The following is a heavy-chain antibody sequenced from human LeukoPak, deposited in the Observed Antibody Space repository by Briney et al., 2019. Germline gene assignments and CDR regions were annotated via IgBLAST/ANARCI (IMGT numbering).Heavy chain of an antibody. J-gene: IGHJ3*02. CDR3: ASSFSGSSNDAFDI. CDR1: GDSVSSRGYY. CDR2: IYYSRSI. V-gene: IGHV4-61*08. Sequence: KSSETLSLTCTVSGDSVSSRGYYWGWVRQPPGKGLEWIGNIYYSRSINSNPSLKSRVTMSVDKSKNQFSLKMSSVTAADTAVYYCASSFSGSSNDAFDIWGQGAMVSVSS. D-gene: IGHD1-26*01.